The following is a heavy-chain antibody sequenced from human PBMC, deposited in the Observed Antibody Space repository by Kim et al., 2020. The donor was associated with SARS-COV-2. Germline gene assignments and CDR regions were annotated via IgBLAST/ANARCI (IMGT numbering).Heavy chain of an antibody. D-gene: IGHD6-13*01. V-gene: IGHV3-23*01. J-gene: IGHJ3*02. CDR3: AKEGAAALFYAFDI. Sequence: ADSGKGRFTISRDNSKDTLYLQMNSLRAGDTAVYYCAKEGAAALFYAFDIWGPGTMVTVSS.